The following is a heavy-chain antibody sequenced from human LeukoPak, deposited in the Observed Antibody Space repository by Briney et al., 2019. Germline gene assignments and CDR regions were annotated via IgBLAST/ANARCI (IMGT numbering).Heavy chain of an antibody. CDR2: IRSKAYGGTT. Sequence: GGSLRLSCTASGFTFGDYAMSCFRRAPGKGLEWVGFIRSKAYGGTTEYAASVKGRFAISRDDSKSIAYLQMNSLKMEDTAVYYCTRYDYGSYAFDYWGQGTLVTVSS. J-gene: IGHJ4*02. V-gene: IGHV3-49*03. CDR1: GFTFGDYA. D-gene: IGHD4-17*01. CDR3: TRYDYGSYAFDY.